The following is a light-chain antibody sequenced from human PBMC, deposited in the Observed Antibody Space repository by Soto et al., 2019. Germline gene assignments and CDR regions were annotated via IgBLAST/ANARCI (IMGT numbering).Light chain of an antibody. Sequence: DVQMTQSPSSLSASVGDRITLTCRASQTIHSYLHWYQFKPGKAPQLLIQSASSLHSGVPSRFSGSVSGTHFTLIISSLQPDDSATYYCQQTFSTPWTFGQGTKVEIK. V-gene: IGKV1-39*01. J-gene: IGKJ1*01. CDR1: QTIHSY. CDR3: QQTFSTPWT. CDR2: SAS.